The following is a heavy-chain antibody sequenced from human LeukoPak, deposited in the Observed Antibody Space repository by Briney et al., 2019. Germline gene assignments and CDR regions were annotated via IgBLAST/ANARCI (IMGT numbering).Heavy chain of an antibody. CDR2: INPNSGGT. CDR3: ARDRGYDKLYNWFDP. J-gene: IGHJ5*02. Sequence: ASVTVSCKASGYTFTSYDINWVRQATGQGLEWMGWINPNSGGTNYAQKFQGRVTMTRDTSISTAYMELSRLRSDDTAVYYCARDRGYDKLYNWFDPWGQGTLVTVSS. CDR1: GYTFTSYD. D-gene: IGHD5-12*01. V-gene: IGHV1-2*02.